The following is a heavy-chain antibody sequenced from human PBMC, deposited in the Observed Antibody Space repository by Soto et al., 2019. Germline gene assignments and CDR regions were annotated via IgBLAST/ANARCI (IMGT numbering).Heavy chain of an antibody. D-gene: IGHD6-19*01. Sequence: EVQLLESGGGLVQPGGSLRLSCAASGFTFSSNAMSWVRQAPGKGLEWVSTIRRNSGTTYYADSVKGRFTISRDSSKNTLYLELNSLRVEDTAIYYWAKDRGGRGWHLLDYWGQGTLVTVSS. V-gene: IGHV3-23*01. CDR2: IRRNSGTT. CDR3: AKDRGGRGWHLLDY. CDR1: GFTFSSNA. J-gene: IGHJ4*02.